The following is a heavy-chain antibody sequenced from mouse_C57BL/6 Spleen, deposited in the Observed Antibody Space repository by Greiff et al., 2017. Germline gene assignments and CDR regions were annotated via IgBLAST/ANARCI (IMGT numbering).Heavy chain of an antibody. CDR3: ARHSSNLGYFDV. Sequence: VQLKQSGGGLVQPGESLKLSCESNEYEFPSHDMSWVRKTPEKRLELVAALNSDGGSTYYPATMERRFIISRDNTKKTLYLQMSSLRSEDTALYYCARHSSNLGYFDVWGTGTTVTVSS. CDR2: LNSDGGST. D-gene: IGHD2-5*01. V-gene: IGHV5-2*01. CDR1: EYEFPSHD. J-gene: IGHJ1*03.